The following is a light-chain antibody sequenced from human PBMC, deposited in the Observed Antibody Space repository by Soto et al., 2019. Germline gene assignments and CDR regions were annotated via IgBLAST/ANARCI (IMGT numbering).Light chain of an antibody. CDR3: SSYTSSTTLYV. CDR2: EVT. J-gene: IGLJ1*01. V-gene: IGLV2-14*01. Sequence: QSALTQPASVSGSPGQSITISCTGTSSDVGGYNYVSSYQQNPGKAPKLLIYEVTHRPSGVSDRFSGSKSGNTASLTISGLQAEDEADYYCSSYTSSTTLYVFGSGTKVTVL. CDR1: SSDVGGYNY.